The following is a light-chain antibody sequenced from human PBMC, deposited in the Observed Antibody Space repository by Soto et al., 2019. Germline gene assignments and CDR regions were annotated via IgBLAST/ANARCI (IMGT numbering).Light chain of an antibody. J-gene: IGLJ2*01. Sequence: SYELTQAPSVSVSPGQTARLTCSGDALPKQYTYWYQQRPGQAPVLVMDKESERPSGIPERFSGSSSGITVTLTISGVQAEDEADYYCQSADSGGTVVFGGGTKLTVL. CDR1: ALPKQY. V-gene: IGLV3-25*03. CDR3: QSADSGGTVV. CDR2: KES.